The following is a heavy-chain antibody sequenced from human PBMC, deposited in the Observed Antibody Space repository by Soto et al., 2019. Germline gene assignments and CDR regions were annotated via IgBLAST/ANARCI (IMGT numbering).Heavy chain of an antibody. CDR2: ISASGGST. V-gene: IGHV3-23*01. J-gene: IGHJ6*02. Sequence: GGSLRLSCVASGFTFSNYGMSWVRQAPGKGLEWVSGISASGGSTYYADSVKGRFTTSRDNSKNTLYLQMNTLRAEDTAVYYCAKLSSLDDYFYYYPMDVWGQGTTVTVSS. D-gene: IGHD3-16*02. CDR1: GFTFSNYG. CDR3: AKLSSLDDYFYYYPMDV.